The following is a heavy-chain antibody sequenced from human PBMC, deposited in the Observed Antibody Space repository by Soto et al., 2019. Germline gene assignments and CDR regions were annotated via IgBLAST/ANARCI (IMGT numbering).Heavy chain of an antibody. CDR1: GGSFSGYY. V-gene: IGHV4-34*01. CDR3: ARGRGDFWSGYKVGYKYYYYGMDV. J-gene: IGHJ6*02. D-gene: IGHD3-3*01. Sequence: QVQLQHWGAGLLKPSETLSLTCAVYGGSFSGYYWSWIRQPPGKGLKWIGEINHSGSTNYNPSLKSRVTISVDTSKNQFSLKLSSVTAADTAVYYCARGRGDFWSGYKVGYKYYYYGMDVWGQGTTVTVSS. CDR2: INHSGST.